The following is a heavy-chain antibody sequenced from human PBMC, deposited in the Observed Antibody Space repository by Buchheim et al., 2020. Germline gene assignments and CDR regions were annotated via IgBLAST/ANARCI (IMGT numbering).Heavy chain of an antibody. J-gene: IGHJ6*02. D-gene: IGHD2/OR15-2a*01. CDR3: ARGNMYSGMDF. CDR1: GFTFSNYE. Sequence: EVQLVESGGVLVQPGGSLRLSCAASGFTFSNYEINWVRQAPGKGLEWVSSISSSGSAMYYADSVKGRFTISRDNAKNSLFPQMNSLRAEDAALYYCARGNMYSGMDFWGQGTT. CDR2: ISSSGSAM. V-gene: IGHV3-48*03.